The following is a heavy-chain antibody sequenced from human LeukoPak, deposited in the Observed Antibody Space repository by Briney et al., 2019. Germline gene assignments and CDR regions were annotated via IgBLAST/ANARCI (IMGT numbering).Heavy chain of an antibody. CDR3: TRGRGYSGYDLDYFDY. Sequence: GRSLRLSCTASGFTFGDYAMSWVRQAPGKGLEWVGVIRSKAYGGTTEYAAFVKGRFTISRDDSKSIAYLQMNSLKTEDTAVYYCTRGRGYSGYDLDYFDYWRQGTLVTVSS. V-gene: IGHV3-49*04. D-gene: IGHD5-12*01. CDR1: GFTFGDYA. J-gene: IGHJ4*02. CDR2: IRSKAYGGTT.